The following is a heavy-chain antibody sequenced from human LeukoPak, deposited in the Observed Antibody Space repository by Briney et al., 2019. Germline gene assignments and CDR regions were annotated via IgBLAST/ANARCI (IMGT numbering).Heavy chain of an antibody. CDR3: ARIPAGYSDSSGYMFLEDYFDY. J-gene: IGHJ4*02. CDR1: GYTFTGNY. V-gene: IGHV1-2*02. CDR2: INPNSGGT. Sequence: ASVKVSCKASGYTFTGNYIHWVRQAPGQGLEWMGWINPNSGGTNYAQKFQGRVTMTRDTSISTAYMEVSRLRSDDTAVYYCARIPAGYSDSSGYMFLEDYFDYWGQGTLVTVSS. D-gene: IGHD3-22*01.